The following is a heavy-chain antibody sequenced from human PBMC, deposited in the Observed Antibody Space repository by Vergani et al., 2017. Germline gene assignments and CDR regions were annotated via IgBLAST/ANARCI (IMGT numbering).Heavy chain of an antibody. J-gene: IGHJ3*02. CDR2: IYSGGST. V-gene: IGHV3-53*01. D-gene: IGHD1-26*01. CDR3: ARENSGSNAFDI. CDR1: GFTVSSNY. Sequence: EVQLVESGGGLVQPGRSLRLSCAASGFTVSSNYMSWVRQAPGKGLEWVSVIYSGGSTYYADSVKGRFTISRDNSKNTLYLQMNSLRAEDTAVYYCARENSGSNAFDIWGQGTMVTVSS.